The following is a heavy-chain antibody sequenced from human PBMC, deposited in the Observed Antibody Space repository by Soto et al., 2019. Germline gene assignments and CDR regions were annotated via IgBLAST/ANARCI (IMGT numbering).Heavy chain of an antibody. Sequence: SETLSLTCAVYGGSFSGYYWSWIRQPPGKGLEWIGEINHSGSTNYNPSLKSRVTISVDTSKNQFSLKLSSVTAADTAVYYCATIFTMTTVTTVAYWGQGTLVTVSS. J-gene: IGHJ4*02. V-gene: IGHV4-34*01. D-gene: IGHD4-17*01. CDR1: GGSFSGYY. CDR3: ATIFTMTTVTTVAY. CDR2: INHSGST.